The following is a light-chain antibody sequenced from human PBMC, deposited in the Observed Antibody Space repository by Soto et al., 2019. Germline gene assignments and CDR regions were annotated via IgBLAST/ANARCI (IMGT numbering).Light chain of an antibody. CDR1: QSVSSK. CDR2: GAS. Sequence: EIVMTQSPATLSVSPGERATLSCRASQSVSSKLAWYQQKPGQAPRLLIYGASTRATGIPARFSGSGSGTEFTLTISSLRSEDFAVYYCHQYDNWPLTFGGGAKVEIK. V-gene: IGKV3-15*01. J-gene: IGKJ4*01. CDR3: HQYDNWPLT.